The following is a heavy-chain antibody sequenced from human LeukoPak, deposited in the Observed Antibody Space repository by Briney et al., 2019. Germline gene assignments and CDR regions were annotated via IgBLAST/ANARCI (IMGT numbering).Heavy chain of an antibody. CDR2: IYYSGST. CDR1: GGSISSGGYY. Sequence: SETLSLTCTVSGGSISSGGYYWSWIRQPPGKGLEWIGYIYYSGSTNYNPSLKSRVTISVDTSKNQFSLKLSSVTAAVTAVYYCARGGNGDYPFWGQGTLVTVSS. CDR3: ARGGNGDYPF. J-gene: IGHJ4*02. V-gene: IGHV4-61*08. D-gene: IGHD2-21*01.